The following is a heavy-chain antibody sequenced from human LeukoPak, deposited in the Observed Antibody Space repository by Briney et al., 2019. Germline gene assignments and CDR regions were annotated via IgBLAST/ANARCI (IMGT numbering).Heavy chain of an antibody. CDR2: ITPIFGTT. CDR3: ARSDGAAPGTVLFDY. CDR1: GYTFTSYG. Sequence: ASVKVSCKASGYTFTSYGISWVRQAPGQGLEWMGGITPIFGTTTYPQKFQGRVTITTDESTSTAYMELSSLRSEDTAVYYCARSDGAAPGTVLFDYWGQGTLVTVSS. V-gene: IGHV1-69*05. D-gene: IGHD6-13*01. J-gene: IGHJ4*02.